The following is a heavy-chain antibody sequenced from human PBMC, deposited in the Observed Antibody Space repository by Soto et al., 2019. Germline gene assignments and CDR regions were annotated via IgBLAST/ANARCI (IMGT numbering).Heavy chain of an antibody. CDR2: INPNSGDT. CDR3: AKGGAIVAAGTRVYLYNAMDV. D-gene: IGHD1-26*01. V-gene: IGHV1-2*02. J-gene: IGHJ6*02. CDR1: GYTFTGYY. Sequence: ASVKVSCKASGYTFTGYYVHWVRQAPGQGLEWMGWINPNSGDTYLAQRFQGRVTMNRDTSIGTAYMELRGLTSDDTAEYYCAKGGAIVAAGTRVYLYNAMDVWGQGTPVTVSS.